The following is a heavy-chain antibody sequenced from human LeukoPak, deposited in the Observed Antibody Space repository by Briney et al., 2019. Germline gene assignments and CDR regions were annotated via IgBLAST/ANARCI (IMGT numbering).Heavy chain of an antibody. CDR2: ISYDGNNK. D-gene: IGHD5-12*01. V-gene: IGHV3-30*04. CDR3: VRTRSSGYYYFDS. J-gene: IGHJ4*02. Sequence: GGSLRLSCAASGFTFSSYTMHWVRQAPGKGLDWVALISYDGNNKYYAASVKGRFTISRDNAKNSLYLQMNSLRVEDTAVYYCVRTRSSGYYYFDSWGQGTLVTVSS. CDR1: GFTFSSYT.